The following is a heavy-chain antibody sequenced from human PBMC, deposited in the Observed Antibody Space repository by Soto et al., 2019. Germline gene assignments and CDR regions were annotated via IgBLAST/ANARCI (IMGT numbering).Heavy chain of an antibody. V-gene: IGHV1-18*01. CDR1: GYTFTSYG. D-gene: IGHD2-2*03. CDR3: ARDGVGYCISTSCLNWFDP. J-gene: IGHJ5*02. Sequence: QVQLVQSGAEVKKPGASVKVSCKASGYTFTSYGITWVRQAPGQGLEWMGWISAYNGNTNYAQKLQGRVTMTTDTSTSTAYMELRSLRSDDTAVYYCARDGVGYCISTSCLNWFDPWGQGTLVTVSS. CDR2: ISAYNGNT.